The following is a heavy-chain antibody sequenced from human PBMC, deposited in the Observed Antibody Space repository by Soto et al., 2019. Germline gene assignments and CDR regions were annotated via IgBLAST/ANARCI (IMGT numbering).Heavy chain of an antibody. CDR3: TRDPRGWNYLYGLDV. CDR2: MFDSGTT. V-gene: IGHV4-38-2*02. J-gene: IGHJ6*02. D-gene: IGHD6-19*01. Sequence: ETMSLTCAVSGYSLSRGYYWGWIRQPPGKGLEGIGSMFDSGTTYYNPSLESRVTISIDTAKNHFSLKLRSVTAADTAVYYCTRDPRGWNYLYGLDVWGQGTTVTVSS. CDR1: GYSLSRGYY.